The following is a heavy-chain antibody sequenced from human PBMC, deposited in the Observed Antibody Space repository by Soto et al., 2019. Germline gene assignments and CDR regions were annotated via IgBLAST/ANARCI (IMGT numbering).Heavy chain of an antibody. CDR3: TREVGTTFRLDC. CDR2: VSYDGRLE. D-gene: IGHD1-26*01. CDR1: GFTFSSYS. Sequence: QVQLVESGGGVVQPGTSLRLSCAASGFTFSSYSMHWVRQAPGKGLEWVAVVSYDGRLEYYADSLKGRFSLSRDNSKNSLWLQMNSLTNEDTAVYYCTREVGTTFRLDCWGQGTLVTVSS. V-gene: IGHV3-30*04. J-gene: IGHJ4*02.